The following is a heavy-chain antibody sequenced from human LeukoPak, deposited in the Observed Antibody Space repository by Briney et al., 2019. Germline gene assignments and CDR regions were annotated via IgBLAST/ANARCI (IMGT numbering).Heavy chain of an antibody. J-gene: IGHJ4*02. CDR2: TGSTGVST. D-gene: IGHD2-2*01. CDR1: GFTFSSYA. V-gene: IGHV3-23*01. Sequence: GGSLRLSCAASGFTFSSYAMNWVRQAPGKGLEWVSATGSTGVSTFYADSVKGRFTVSRDNSENTLSLQMNSLRAEDTAVYYCAKDPGVVPAHYFDYWGQGILVTVSS. CDR3: AKDPGVVPAHYFDY.